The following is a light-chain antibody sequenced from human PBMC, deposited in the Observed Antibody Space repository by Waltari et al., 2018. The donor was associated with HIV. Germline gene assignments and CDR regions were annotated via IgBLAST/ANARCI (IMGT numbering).Light chain of an antibody. V-gene: IGLV2-8*01. CDR3: FSYAGNNYLL. CDR2: EVS. Sequence: QSALAQPPSASGSPGPSVTISFPGTSRYIGLLHFVSWYQHHPGKAPKLMIAEVSRRPSGVPDRFSGSKSGNTASLTVSGLQAEDEAAYYCFSYAGNNYLLFGGGTKLTVL. CDR1: SRYIGLLHF. J-gene: IGLJ2*01.